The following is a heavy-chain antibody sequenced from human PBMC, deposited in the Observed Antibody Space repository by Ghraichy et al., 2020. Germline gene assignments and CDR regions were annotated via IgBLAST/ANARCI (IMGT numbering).Heavy chain of an antibody. J-gene: IGHJ6*02. Sequence: ESLNISCAVYGGSFSGYYWSWIRQPPGKGLEWIGEINHSGSTNYNPSLKSRVTISVDTSKNQFSLKLSSVTAADTAVYYCRASYDSSGYYTYGMDVWGQGTTVTVSS. CDR2: INHSGST. CDR1: GGSFSGYY. D-gene: IGHD3-22*01. CDR3: RASYDSSGYYTYGMDV. V-gene: IGHV4-34*01.